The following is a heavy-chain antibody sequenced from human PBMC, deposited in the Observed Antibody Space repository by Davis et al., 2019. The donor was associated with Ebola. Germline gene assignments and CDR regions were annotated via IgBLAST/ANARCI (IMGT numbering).Heavy chain of an antibody. CDR3: ASAPGVTGGFYYYYGMDV. D-gene: IGHD7-27*01. Sequence: PGGSLRLSCAASGFTFSSYSMNWVRQAPGKGLEWVSYISSSSSTIYYADSVKGRFTISRDNAKNSLYLQMNSLRDEDTAVYYCASAPGVTGGFYYYYGMDVWGQGTTVTVSS. CDR1: GFTFSSYS. J-gene: IGHJ6*02. CDR2: ISSSSSTI. V-gene: IGHV3-48*02.